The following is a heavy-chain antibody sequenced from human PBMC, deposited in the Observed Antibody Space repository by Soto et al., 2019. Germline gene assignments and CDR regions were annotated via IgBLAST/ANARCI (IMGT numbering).Heavy chain of an antibody. CDR2: IWYDGSNK. J-gene: IGHJ4*02. D-gene: IGHD3-16*02. Sequence: GGSLRLSCAASGFTFSSYGMHWVRQAPGKGLEWVAVIWYDGSNKYYADSVKGRFTISRDNSKNTLYLQMNSLRAEDTAVYYCARDFYDYIWGSYRYPPDLNYFDYWGQGTLVTVSS. CDR1: GFTFSSYG. V-gene: IGHV3-33*01. CDR3: ARDFYDYIWGSYRYPPDLNYFDY.